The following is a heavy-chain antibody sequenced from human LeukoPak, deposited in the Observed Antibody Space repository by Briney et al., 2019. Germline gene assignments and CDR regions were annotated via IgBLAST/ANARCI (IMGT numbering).Heavy chain of an antibody. CDR1: GGSVSSGGYT. V-gene: IGHV4-61*08. Sequence: PSETLSLTCTVSGGSVSSGGYTWSWIRQPPGKGLEWIGYIYYSGSTNYNPSLKSRVTISVDTSKNQFSLKLSSVTAADTAVYYCASLYSSDWPTIDYWGQGTLVTVSS. CDR2: IYYSGST. D-gene: IGHD6-19*01. CDR3: ASLYSSDWPTIDY. J-gene: IGHJ4*02.